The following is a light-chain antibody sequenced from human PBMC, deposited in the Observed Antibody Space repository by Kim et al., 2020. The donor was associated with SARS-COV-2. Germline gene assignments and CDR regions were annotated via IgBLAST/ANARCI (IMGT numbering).Light chain of an antibody. Sequence: VTPGERATLAGRASQSVSSNLAWYQQKPGQAPRLLSYGASTRATGIPARFSGSGSGTEFTLTISSLQSEDFAVYYCQQYNNWPFTFGPGTKVDIK. CDR3: QQYNNWPFT. J-gene: IGKJ3*01. CDR2: GAS. V-gene: IGKV3-15*01. CDR1: QSVSSN.